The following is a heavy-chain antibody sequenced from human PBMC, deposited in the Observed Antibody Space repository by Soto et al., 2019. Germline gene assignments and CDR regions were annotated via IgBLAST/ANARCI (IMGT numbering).Heavy chain of an antibody. CDR3: ARWVEVSLDYFDS. J-gene: IGHJ4*02. D-gene: IGHD1-1*01. V-gene: IGHV4-30-4*01. CDR1: GNSMSNSYYY. CDR2: VFHSGRT. Sequence: SETLSLTCTVSGNSMSNSYYYWSWVRQTPGKGLEWIGHVFHSGRTYYNPSLKGRVGILVDTSRNQFSLNLNSMTVADAAVYYCARWVEVSLDYFDSWGQGIPVT.